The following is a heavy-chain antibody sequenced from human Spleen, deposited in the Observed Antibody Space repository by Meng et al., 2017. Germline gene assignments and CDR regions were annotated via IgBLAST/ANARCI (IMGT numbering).Heavy chain of an antibody. D-gene: IGHD3-10*01. CDR2: ISSSSSYI. Sequence: GESLKISCAASGFTFSSYSMNWVRQAPGKGLEWVSSISSSSSYIYYADSVKGRFTISRDNAKNSLYLQMNSLRAEDTAVYYCARGARGGGYYYYGMDVWGQGTTVTVSS. CDR1: GFTFSSYS. CDR3: ARGARGGGYYYYGMDV. J-gene: IGHJ6*02. V-gene: IGHV3-21*01.